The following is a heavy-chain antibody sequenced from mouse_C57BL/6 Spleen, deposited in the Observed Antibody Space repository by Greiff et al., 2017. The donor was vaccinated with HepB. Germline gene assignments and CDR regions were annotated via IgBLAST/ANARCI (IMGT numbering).Heavy chain of an antibody. CDR1: GYSFTGYY. D-gene: IGHD4-1*01. V-gene: IGHV1-42*01. Sequence: VQLQQSGPELVKPGASVKISCKASGYSFTGYYMNWVKQSPEKSLEWIGEINPSTGGTTYNQKFKAKATLTVDKSSSTAYMQLKSLTSEDSAVYYCATLNWDVPYWGQGTLVTVSA. CDR3: ATLNWDVPY. CDR2: INPSTGGT. J-gene: IGHJ3*01.